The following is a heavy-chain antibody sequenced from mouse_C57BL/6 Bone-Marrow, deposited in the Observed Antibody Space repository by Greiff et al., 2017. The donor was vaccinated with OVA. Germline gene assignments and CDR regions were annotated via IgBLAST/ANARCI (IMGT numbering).Heavy chain of an antibody. Sequence: EVHLVESGGDLVKPGGSLKLSCAASGFTFSSYGMSWVRQTPDKRLEWVATISSGGSYTYYPDSVKGRFTISRDNAKNTLYLQMSSLKSEDTAMYYCARNRWLLRFDYWGQGTTLTVPS. V-gene: IGHV5-6*01. J-gene: IGHJ2*01. CDR2: ISSGGSYT. D-gene: IGHD2-3*01. CDR1: GFTFSSYG. CDR3: ARNRWLLRFDY.